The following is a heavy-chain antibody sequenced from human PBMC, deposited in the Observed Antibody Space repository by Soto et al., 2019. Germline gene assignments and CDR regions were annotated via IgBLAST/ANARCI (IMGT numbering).Heavy chain of an antibody. J-gene: IGHJ4*02. V-gene: IGHV1-2*02. CDR2: INPNSGGT. CDR1: GFTFTGHY. CDR3: AKSGSLFRPSLGYFDY. Sequence: ASVKVSCKASGFTFTGHYIHWVRQAPGQGLEWMGWINPNSGGTSYAQKFQGRLTMTTDTSITTAYMELSRLSSDDTAFYYCAKSGSLFRPSLGYFDYWGQGTRVTVSS. D-gene: IGHD1-1*01.